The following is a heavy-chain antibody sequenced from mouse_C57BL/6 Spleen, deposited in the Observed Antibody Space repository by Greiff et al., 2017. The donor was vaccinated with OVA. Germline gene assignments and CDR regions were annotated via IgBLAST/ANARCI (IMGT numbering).Heavy chain of an antibody. V-gene: IGHV5-4*03. D-gene: IGHD1-1*01. CDR3: AGARANFDY. Sequence: EVKLQESGGGLVKPGGSLKLSCAASGFTFSSYAMSWVRQTPEKRLEWVATISDGGSYTYYPDNVKGRFTISRDNAKNNLYLQMSHLKSEDTAMYYCAGARANFDYWGQGTTLTVSS. J-gene: IGHJ2*01. CDR1: GFTFSSYA. CDR2: ISDGGSYT.